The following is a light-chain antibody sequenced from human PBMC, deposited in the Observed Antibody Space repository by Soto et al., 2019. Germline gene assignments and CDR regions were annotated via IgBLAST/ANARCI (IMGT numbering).Light chain of an antibody. Sequence: EIVLTQSPGTLSLSPGERAALSCRASQTISSNYLAWYQQKPGQAPRLLVYGASSRATAIPDRFSGSGSGTDFTLSISRLEPEDFAVYYCQQYATSPFTFGPGTKVDIK. V-gene: IGKV3-20*01. CDR3: QQYATSPFT. J-gene: IGKJ3*01. CDR2: GAS. CDR1: QTISSNY.